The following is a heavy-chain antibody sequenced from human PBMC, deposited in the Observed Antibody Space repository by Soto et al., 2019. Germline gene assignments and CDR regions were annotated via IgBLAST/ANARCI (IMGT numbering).Heavy chain of an antibody. CDR2: VNTDGSTT. V-gene: IGHV3-74*01. D-gene: IGHD2-2*01. CDR1: GFIFSNFW. Sequence: GGSLRLSCEASGFIFSNFWMHWVSQVPGRGLVWVSGVNTDGSTTAYGDSVKGRFTISRDNARKKVFLEMNSLRAEETAIYYCTRGAWDCGSASCLINRWGQGTLVTVSS. CDR3: TRGAWDCGSASCLINR. J-gene: IGHJ5*02.